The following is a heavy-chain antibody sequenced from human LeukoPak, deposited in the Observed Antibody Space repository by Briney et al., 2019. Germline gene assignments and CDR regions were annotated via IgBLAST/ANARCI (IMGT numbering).Heavy chain of an antibody. V-gene: IGHV1-2*02. CDR2: INPNSGGT. CDR3: ARDRGGYSSSELYYGMDV. CDR1: GYTFTGYY. J-gene: IGHJ6*02. D-gene: IGHD6-6*01. Sequence: ASVKVSCKASGYTFTGYYMHWVRQAPGQGLEWMGWINPNSGGTNYAQKVQGRVTMTRDTSISTAYMELSRLRSDDTGVYYCARDRGGYSSSELYYGMDVWGQGTTVTVSS.